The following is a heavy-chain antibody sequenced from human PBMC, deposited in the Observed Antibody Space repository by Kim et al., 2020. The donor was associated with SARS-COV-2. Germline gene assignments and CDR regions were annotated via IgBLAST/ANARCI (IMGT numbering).Heavy chain of an antibody. CDR3: ARSPVNYCSSTSCLYYYYGMDV. J-gene: IGHJ6*02. Sequence: SVKVSCKASGGTFSSYAISWVRQAPGQGLEWMGGIIPIFGTANYAQKFQGRVTITADESTSTAYMELSSLRSEDTAVYYCARSPVNYCSSTSCLYYYYGMDVWGQGTTVTVSS. CDR2: IIPIFGTA. D-gene: IGHD2-2*01. CDR1: GGTFSSYA. V-gene: IGHV1-69*13.